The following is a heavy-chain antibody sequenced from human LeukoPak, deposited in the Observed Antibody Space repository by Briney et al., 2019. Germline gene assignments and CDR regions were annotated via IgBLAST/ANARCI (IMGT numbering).Heavy chain of an antibody. CDR1: GYTSTSYG. CDR2: ISAYNGNT. D-gene: IGHD6-6*01. J-gene: IGHJ3*02. CDR3: ARGGGIAARPLAFDI. V-gene: IGHV1-18*01. Sequence: GASVKVSCKASGYTSTSYGISWVRQAPGQGLEWMGGISAYNGNTNYAQKLQGRVTMTTYTSTSTAYMELRSLRSDDTAVYYCARGGGIAARPLAFDIWGQGTMVTVSS.